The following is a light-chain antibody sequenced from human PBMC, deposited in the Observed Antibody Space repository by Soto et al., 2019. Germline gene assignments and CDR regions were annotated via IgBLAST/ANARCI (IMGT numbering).Light chain of an antibody. CDR3: QQYKNWLPIS. V-gene: IGKV3-15*01. CDR2: GAS. J-gene: IGKJ4*01. CDR1: QSVSSN. Sequence: EIMMTQSPATLSVSPGERATLSCRASQSVSSNLAWYQQKPGQAPRLLIYGASTRATGIPARFSGSGSGTDFPLTTRSLQSEEGQVYSCQQYKNWLPISFAGGTKV.